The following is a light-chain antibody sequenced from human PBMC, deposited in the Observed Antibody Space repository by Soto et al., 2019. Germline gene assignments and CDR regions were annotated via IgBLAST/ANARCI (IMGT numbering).Light chain of an antibody. CDR3: QHYGTSPWT. V-gene: IGKV3-20*01. CDR2: GAS. Sequence: ETVLTQSPGTLSLSPGERATLSCRASLSVSSNSLAWFQQKPGQAPRLLIFGASSRATGIPDRFSGSGSGTDFTLTISRLEPEDFAVYYCQHYGTSPWTFGQGTKVEIK. J-gene: IGKJ1*01. CDR1: LSVSSNS.